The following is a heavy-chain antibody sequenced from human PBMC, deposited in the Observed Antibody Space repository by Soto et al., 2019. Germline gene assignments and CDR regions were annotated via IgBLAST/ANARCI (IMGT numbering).Heavy chain of an antibody. CDR1: GFTFSSYG. CDR2: IWYDGSNK. D-gene: IGHD3-22*01. Sequence: QVQLVESGGGVVQPGRSLRLSCAASGFTFSSYGMHWVRQAPGKGLEWVAVIWYDGSNKYYADSVKGRFTISRDNSKNTLYLQMNSLRAEDTAEYYCARDYKGDYYDSSGPCDYWGQGTLVTVSS. J-gene: IGHJ4*02. V-gene: IGHV3-33*01. CDR3: ARDYKGDYYDSSGPCDY.